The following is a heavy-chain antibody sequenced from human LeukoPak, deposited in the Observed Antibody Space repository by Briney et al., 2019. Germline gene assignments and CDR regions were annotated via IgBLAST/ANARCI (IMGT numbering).Heavy chain of an antibody. J-gene: IGHJ4*02. CDR2: LYPGGSDY. CDR1: LYSFTSYW. Sequence: GESLKISGKGSLYSFTSYWSGWGREMRGKVVEWVGILYPGGSDYRYGPSLRRLVTISADNSISTAHLLWSSLEAADTDLYYWASRNGESELDHWGQGNLVTVPS. CDR3: ASRNGESELDH. V-gene: IGHV5-51*01. D-gene: IGHD3-10*01.